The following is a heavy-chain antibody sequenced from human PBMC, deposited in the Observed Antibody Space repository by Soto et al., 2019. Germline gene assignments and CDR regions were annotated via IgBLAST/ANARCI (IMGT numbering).Heavy chain of an antibody. CDR3: ARGSLLGTEGGNWLDP. Sequence: PSETLSLTCTFSVGSISSGDYYCSWIRQPPWKGLEWIGYIYYSGSTYYNPSLKSRVTISVDTSKNQFSLKLSSVTAADTAVYYCARGSLLGTEGGNWLDPRGQGNRVTV. CDR1: VGSISSGDYY. D-gene: IGHD3-10*02. V-gene: IGHV4-30-4*01. CDR2: IYYSGST. J-gene: IGHJ5*02.